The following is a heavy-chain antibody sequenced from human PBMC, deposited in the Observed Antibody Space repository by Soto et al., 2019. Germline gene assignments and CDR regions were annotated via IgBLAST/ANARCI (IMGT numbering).Heavy chain of an antibody. CDR2: ISYSGST. Sequence: PSETLSLTCTVAGASVSSGGFSWSWIRQPPGKGLEWIGSISYSGSTTYYPSLRSRVTISVDTSKNQFSLRLNSVTAADTAIYFCARVTFIIVGSAFSTPFDFWGQGTLATVSS. CDR3: ARVTFIIVGSAFSTPFDF. D-gene: IGHD1-26*01. CDR1: GASVSSGGFS. J-gene: IGHJ4*02. V-gene: IGHV4-61*08.